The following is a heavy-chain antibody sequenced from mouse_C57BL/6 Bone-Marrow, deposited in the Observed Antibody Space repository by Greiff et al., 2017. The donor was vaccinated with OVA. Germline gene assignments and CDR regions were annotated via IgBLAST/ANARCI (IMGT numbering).Heavy chain of an antibody. J-gene: IGHJ3*01. V-gene: IGHV1-61*01. Sequence: QVQLKQPGAELVRPGSSVKLSCKASGYTFTSYWMDWVKQRPGQGLEWIGNIYPSDSETHYNQKFKDKATLTVDQSSSTAYMQLSSLTSEDSAVYYCARTGYYSKGFAYWGQGTLVTVSA. CDR2: IYPSDSET. CDR3: ARTGYYSKGFAY. D-gene: IGHD2-5*01. CDR1: GYTFTSYW.